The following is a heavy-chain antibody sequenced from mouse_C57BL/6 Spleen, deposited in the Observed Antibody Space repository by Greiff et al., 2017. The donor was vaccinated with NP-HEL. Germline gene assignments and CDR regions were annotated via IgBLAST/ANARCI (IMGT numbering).Heavy chain of an antibody. V-gene: IGHV1-69*01. CDR1: GYTFTSYW. Sequence: QVHVKQPGAELVMPGASVKLSCKASGYTFTSYWMHWVKQRPGQGLEWIGEIDPSDSYTNYNQKFKGKSTLTVDKSSSTAYMQLSSLTSEDSAVYYCATYGSSAWFAYWGQGTLVTVSA. CDR3: ATYGSSAWFAY. J-gene: IGHJ3*01. D-gene: IGHD1-1*01. CDR2: IDPSDSYT.